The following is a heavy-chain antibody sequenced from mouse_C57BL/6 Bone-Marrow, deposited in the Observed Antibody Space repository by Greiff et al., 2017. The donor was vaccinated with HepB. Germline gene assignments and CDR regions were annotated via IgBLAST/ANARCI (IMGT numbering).Heavy chain of an antibody. CDR1: GFTFSDYY. V-gene: IGHV5-12*01. J-gene: IGHJ3*01. CDR2: ISNGGGST. Sequence: EVMLVESGGGLVQPGGSLKLSCAASGFTFSDYYMYWVRQTPEKRLEWVAYISNGGGSTYYPDTVKGRFTISSDNAKNTLYLQMSRLKSEDTAMYYCARRYYDYDDGAWFAYWGQGTLVTVSA. CDR3: ARRYYDYDDGAWFAY. D-gene: IGHD2-4*01.